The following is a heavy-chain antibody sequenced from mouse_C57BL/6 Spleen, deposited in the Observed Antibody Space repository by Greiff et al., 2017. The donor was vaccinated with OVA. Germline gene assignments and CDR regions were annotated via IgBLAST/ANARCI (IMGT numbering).Heavy chain of an antibody. CDR2: IYPGSGST. J-gene: IGHJ3*01. CDR3: ARWDGSSSY. Sequence: VQLQQPGAELVKPGASVKMSCKASGYTFTSYWITWVKQRPGQGLEWIGDIYPGSGSTNYTEKFKSKATLTVDTSYSTSYMQLSSLTSEDSAVYYCARWDGSSSYWGQGTLVTVSA. CDR1: GYTFTSYW. V-gene: IGHV1-55*01. D-gene: IGHD1-1*01.